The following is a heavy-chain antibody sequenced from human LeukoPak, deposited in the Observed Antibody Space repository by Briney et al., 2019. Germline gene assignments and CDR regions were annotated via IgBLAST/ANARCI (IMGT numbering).Heavy chain of an antibody. J-gene: IGHJ4*02. V-gene: IGHV3-23*01. CDR3: AKMVAVDIVATIHNY. D-gene: IGHD5-12*01. Sequence: PGGSLRLSCAASGFIFSSYEMNWVRQAPGKGLEWVSYIGTSDSSTYYADSVKGRFTISRDNSKNTLYLQMNSLRAEDTAVYYCAKMVAVDIVATIHNYWGQGTLVTVSS. CDR1: GFIFSSYE. CDR2: IGTSDSST.